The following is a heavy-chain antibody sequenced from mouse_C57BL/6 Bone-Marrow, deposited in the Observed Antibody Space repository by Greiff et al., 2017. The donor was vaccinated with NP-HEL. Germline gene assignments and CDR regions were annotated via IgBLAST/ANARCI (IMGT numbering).Heavy chain of an antibody. CDR1: GFTFSNYW. V-gene: IGHV6-3*01. CDR3: TAKLGLDWYFDV. CDR2: IRLKSDNYAT. D-gene: IGHD4-1*01. Sequence: EVQRVESGGGLVQPGGSMKLSCVASGFTFSNYWMNWVRQSPEKGLEWVAQIRLKSDNYATHYAESVKGRFTISRDDSKSSVYLQMNNLRAEDTGIYYCTAKLGLDWYFDVWGTGTTVTVSS. J-gene: IGHJ1*03.